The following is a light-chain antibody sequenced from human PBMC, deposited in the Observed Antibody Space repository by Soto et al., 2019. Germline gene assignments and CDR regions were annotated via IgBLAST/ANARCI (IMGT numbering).Light chain of an antibody. CDR2: DNT. Sequence: QSVLTQPPSVSGAPGQRVTISCTGNSSNIGTTYDVHWYRHLPGAAPKLFIYDNTYRPSGVPDRFSGSKSGTSASLAITGLQAEDEAYYYCQSFDSSLSASIFGGGTKLTVL. CDR1: SSNIGTTYD. CDR3: QSFDSSLSASI. J-gene: IGLJ2*01. V-gene: IGLV1-40*01.